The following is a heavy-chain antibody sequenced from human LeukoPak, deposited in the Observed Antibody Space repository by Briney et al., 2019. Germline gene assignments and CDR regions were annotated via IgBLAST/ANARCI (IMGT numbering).Heavy chain of an antibody. CDR2: IIPIFGTA. D-gene: IGHD4-17*01. CDR3: ASRVTTVTTGYFQH. CDR1: GGAFISYA. J-gene: IGHJ1*01. Sequence: SVKVSSKASGGAFISYAISWVRQAPGQGLEWMGRIIPIFGTAHYAQKFQGRVTITTDESTSTAYMELRSLGAEDAAVYYCASRVTTVTTGYFQHWGQGTLVTVSS. V-gene: IGHV1-69*05.